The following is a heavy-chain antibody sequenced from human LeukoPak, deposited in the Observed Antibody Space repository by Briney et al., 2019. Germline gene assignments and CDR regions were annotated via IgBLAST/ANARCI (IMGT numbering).Heavy chain of an antibody. CDR3: GIDGTSSSGWYNLPY. V-gene: IGHV1-2*02. J-gene: IGHJ4*02. D-gene: IGHD6-19*01. Sequence: GASVKVSCKASGYTFTGYYMHWVRQAPGQGLEWMGWINPNSGGTNYAQKFQGRVTMSRDTSISTAYMELSRLRSDDTAVYYCGIDGTSSSGWYNLPYWGQGTLVTVSS. CDR1: GYTFTGYY. CDR2: INPNSGGT.